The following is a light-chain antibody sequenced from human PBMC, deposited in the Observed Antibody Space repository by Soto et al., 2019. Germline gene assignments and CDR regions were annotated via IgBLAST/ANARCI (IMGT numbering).Light chain of an antibody. Sequence: QSVISQPRSAAGSHGPSVTISCNGTSSDVGAHNFVSWHQQHPGKAPKLMIYEVSKRPSGVPDRFSGSKSGNTASLTVSGLQAEDEADYYCSSYAGSNNYVFGTGTKVTVL. J-gene: IGLJ1*01. CDR1: SSDVGAHNF. CDR3: SSYAGSNNYV. V-gene: IGLV2-8*01. CDR2: EVS.